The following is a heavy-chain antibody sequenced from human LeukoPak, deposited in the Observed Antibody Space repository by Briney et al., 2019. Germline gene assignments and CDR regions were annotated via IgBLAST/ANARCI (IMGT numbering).Heavy chain of an antibody. Sequence: SENLSLTCAVYGGSFSGYYWSWIRQPPGKGLEWIGEINHSGSTNYNPSLKSRVTISVDTSKNQFSLKLSSVTAADTAVYYCARGVDCSSTSCSFDYWGQGTLVSVSS. V-gene: IGHV4-34*01. CDR1: GGSFSGYY. J-gene: IGHJ4*02. D-gene: IGHD2-2*01. CDR2: INHSGST. CDR3: ARGVDCSSTSCSFDY.